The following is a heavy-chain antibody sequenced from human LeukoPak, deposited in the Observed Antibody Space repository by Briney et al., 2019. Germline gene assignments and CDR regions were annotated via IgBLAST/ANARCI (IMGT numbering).Heavy chain of an antibody. Sequence: SSDTLSLTCAVYGVSFSGYYWSWLRQPPGKGLEWIGYIYYSGRTIYRPSLKTRLPISLDTSKNHFSQNETSVSAADAAVYYWARADFWGTSSWGQGTLVTVSS. J-gene: IGHJ4*02. CDR2: IYYSGRT. CDR1: GVSFSGYY. D-gene: IGHD3/OR15-3a*01. V-gene: IGHV4-59*07. CDR3: ARADFWGTSS.